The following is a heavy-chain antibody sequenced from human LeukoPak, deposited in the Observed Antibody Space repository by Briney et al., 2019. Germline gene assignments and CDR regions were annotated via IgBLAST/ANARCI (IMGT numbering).Heavy chain of an antibody. CDR3: ARGGSSSWYSSGSY. D-gene: IGHD6-13*01. CDR2: INPNSGGT. CDR1: GYTFTGDF. V-gene: IGHV1-2*02. Sequence: GASVKVSCKASGYTFTGDFIHWVRQAPGQGLEWMGWINPNSGGTNYAQKFQGRVTMTRGTSISTAYMELSRLRSDDTAVYYCARGGSSSWYSSGSYWGQGTLVTVSS. J-gene: IGHJ4*02.